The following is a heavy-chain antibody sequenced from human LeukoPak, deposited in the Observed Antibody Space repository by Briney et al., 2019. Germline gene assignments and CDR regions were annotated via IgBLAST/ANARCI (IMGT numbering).Heavy chain of an antibody. CDR2: INHSGST. CDR3: ARGQSLYGSGNFDY. D-gene: IGHD3-10*01. CDR1: GGSFSGYY. V-gene: IGHV4-34*01. J-gene: IGHJ4*02. Sequence: SETLSLTCAVYGGSFSGYYWSWIRQPPGKGLEWIGEINHSGSTNYNPSLKSRVTISVDTSKNQFSLKLSSVTAADTAVYYCARGQSLYGSGNFDYWGQGTLVTVSS.